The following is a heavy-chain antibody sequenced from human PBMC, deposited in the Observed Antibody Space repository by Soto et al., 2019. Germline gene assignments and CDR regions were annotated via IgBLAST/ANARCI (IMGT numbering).Heavy chain of an antibody. V-gene: IGHV4-34*01. J-gene: IGHJ4*02. CDR1: AGAFSGYY. CDR3: AREGPISINPPRTCYFHY. D-gene: IGHD1-1*01. CDR2: INHSGST. Sequence: SETLSLTCAVYAGAFSGYYWSWIRQPPGKELEWIGEINHSGSTNYNPSLKSRVTISVDTSKNQFSLKLISVTAADTAVYYCAREGPISINPPRTCYFHYWGQGLLVTVS.